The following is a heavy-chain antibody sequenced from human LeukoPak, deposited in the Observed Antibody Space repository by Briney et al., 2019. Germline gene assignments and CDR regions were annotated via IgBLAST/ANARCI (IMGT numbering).Heavy chain of an antibody. CDR2: ISAYNGNT. V-gene: IGHV1-18*01. D-gene: IGHD1-1*01. Sequence: ASVKVSYKASGYTFTSYGISWVRQAPGQGLEWMGWISAYNGNTNYAQKLQGRVTMTTDTSTSTAYMELRSLRSDDTAVYYCARVRGLERRSGYGMDVWGQGTTVTVSS. CDR1: GYTFTSYG. CDR3: ARVRGLERRSGYGMDV. J-gene: IGHJ6*02.